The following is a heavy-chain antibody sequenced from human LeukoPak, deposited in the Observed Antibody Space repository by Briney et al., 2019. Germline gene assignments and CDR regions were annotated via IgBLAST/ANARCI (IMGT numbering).Heavy chain of an antibody. CDR3: AKGGISGWGFFDY. V-gene: IGHV3-30*18. Sequence: GRSLRLSCAASGFTFSSYGMHWVRQAPGKGLEWVAVISYDGSNKYYADSVKGRFTISRDNSKNTLCLQMNSLRAEDTAVYYCAKGGISGWGFFDYWGQGTLVTVSS. CDR1: GFTFSSYG. D-gene: IGHD6-19*01. J-gene: IGHJ4*02. CDR2: ISYDGSNK.